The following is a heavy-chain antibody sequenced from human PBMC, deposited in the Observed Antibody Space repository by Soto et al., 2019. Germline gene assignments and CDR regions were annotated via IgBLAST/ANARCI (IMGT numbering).Heavy chain of an antibody. Sequence: QVQLVQSGAEVKKPGASVTVSCKASGYRFSDYYLHWVRQAPGQGPEWMGWMNPNSGDTKYAQKFKGRVTMTRDTAGRTGVMGLNWLKTDETAGYYRARESGGATATLDYYYFYMDVWGIGTTVTVSS. J-gene: IGHJ6*03. CDR2: MNPNSGDT. V-gene: IGHV1-2*02. D-gene: IGHD5-12*01. CDR3: ARESGGATATLDYYYFYMDV. CDR1: GYRFSDYY.